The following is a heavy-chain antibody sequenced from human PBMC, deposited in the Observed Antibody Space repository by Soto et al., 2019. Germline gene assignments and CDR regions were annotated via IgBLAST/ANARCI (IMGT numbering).Heavy chain of an antibody. D-gene: IGHD3-22*01. CDR2: IDPSDSYT. V-gene: IGHV5-10-1*01. CDR3: AIHYYYDSRACEASDI. J-gene: IGHJ3*02. Sequence: GESLKISCKGSGYSFTSYWISWVRQMPGKGLEWMGRIDPSDSYTNYSPSFQGHVTISADKSISTAYLQWSSLKASDTAMYYCAIHYYYDSRACEASDISGKGT. CDR1: GYSFTSYW.